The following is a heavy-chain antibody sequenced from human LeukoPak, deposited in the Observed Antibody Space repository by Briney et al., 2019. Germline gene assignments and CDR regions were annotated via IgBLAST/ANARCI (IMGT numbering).Heavy chain of an antibody. J-gene: IGHJ3*02. V-gene: IGHV4-30-2*01. D-gene: IGHD6-13*01. CDR3: AREEQQQYVLDI. CDR2: IYHSGST. CDR1: GGSISSGGYY. Sequence: SQTLSLTCTVSGGSISSGGYYWSWIRQPPGKGLEWIGYIYHSGSTYYNPSLKSRVTISVDRSKNQFSLKLSSVTAADTAVYYCAREEQQQYVLDIWGQGTMVTVSS.